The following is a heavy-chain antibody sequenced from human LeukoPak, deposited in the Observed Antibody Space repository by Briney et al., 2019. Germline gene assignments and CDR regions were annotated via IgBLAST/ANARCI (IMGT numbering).Heavy chain of an antibody. CDR3: AGRKLRSRAFDY. J-gene: IGHJ4*02. V-gene: IGHV4-34*08. Sequence: GSLRLSCAASGFTFSNAWMSWIRQPPGKGLEWIGEINHSGSTNYNPSLKSRVTISVDTSKNQFSLKLSSVTAADTAVYYCAGRKLRSRAFDYWGQGTLVTVSS. CDR1: GFTFSNAW. CDR2: INHSGST. D-gene: IGHD4-17*01.